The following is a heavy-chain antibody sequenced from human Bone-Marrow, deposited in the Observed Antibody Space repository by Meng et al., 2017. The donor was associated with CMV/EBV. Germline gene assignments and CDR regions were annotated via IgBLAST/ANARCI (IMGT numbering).Heavy chain of an antibody. CDR3: ARDRHDFWSGYYSGWFDP. V-gene: IGHV3-66*02. J-gene: IGHJ5*02. CDR1: GFTFGDYA. Sequence: GGSLRLSCTASGFTFGDYAMSWVRQAPGKGLEWVSVIYSGGSTYYADSVKGRFTISRDNSKNTLYLQMNSLRAEDTAVYYCARDRHDFWSGYYSGWFDPWGQGTLVNVAS. D-gene: IGHD3-3*01. CDR2: IYSGGST.